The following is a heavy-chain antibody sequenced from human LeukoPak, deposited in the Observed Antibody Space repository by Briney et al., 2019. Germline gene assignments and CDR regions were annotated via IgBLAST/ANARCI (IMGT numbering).Heavy chain of an antibody. CDR2: ISGSGGST. J-gene: IGHJ4*02. V-gene: IGHV3-23*01. CDR1: GFTFSSYS. D-gene: IGHD2-21*02. Sequence: GGSLRLSCAASGFTFSSYSMNWVRQAPGKGLEWVSAISGSGGSTYYADSVKGRFTISRDNSKNTLYLQMNSLRAEDTAVYYCATSGLVYCGGDCYSGSVYWGQGTLVTVSS. CDR3: ATSGLVYCGGDCYSGSVY.